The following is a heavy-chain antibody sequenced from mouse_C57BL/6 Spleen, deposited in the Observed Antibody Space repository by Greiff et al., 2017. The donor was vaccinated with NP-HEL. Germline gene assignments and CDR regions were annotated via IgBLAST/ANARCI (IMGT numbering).Heavy chain of an antibody. CDR1: GYTFTSYW. V-gene: IGHV1-53*01. CDR2: INPSNGGT. CDR3: ARSDYYGSSPYFDV. J-gene: IGHJ1*03. Sequence: QVQLQQSGTELVKPGASVKLSCKASGYTFTSYWMHWVKQRPGQGLEWIGNINPSNGGTNYNEKFKSKATLTVDKSSSTAYMQLSSLTSEDSAVYYCARSDYYGSSPYFDVWGTGTTVTVSS. D-gene: IGHD1-1*01.